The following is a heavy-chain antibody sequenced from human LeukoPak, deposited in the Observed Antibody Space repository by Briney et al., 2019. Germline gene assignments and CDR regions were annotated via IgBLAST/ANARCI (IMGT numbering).Heavy chain of an antibody. D-gene: IGHD6-13*01. CDR2: IYYSGST. Sequence: SETLSLTCTVSGGSISSYYWSWIRQPPGKGLEWIGYIYYSGSTNYNPSLKSRVTISVDTSKNQFSLKLSSATAADTAVYYCASISSSWYEDAFDIWGQGTMVTVSS. CDR1: GGSISSYY. J-gene: IGHJ3*02. V-gene: IGHV4-59*08. CDR3: ASISSSWYEDAFDI.